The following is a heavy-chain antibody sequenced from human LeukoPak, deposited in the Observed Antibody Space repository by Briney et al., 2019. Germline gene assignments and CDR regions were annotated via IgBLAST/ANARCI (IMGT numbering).Heavy chain of an antibody. CDR2: IYYSGST. D-gene: IGHD6-13*01. CDR3: ARDGSSWYGWFDP. J-gene: IGHJ5*02. Sequence: SETLSLTCTVSGGSISSYYWSWIRQPPGKGLEWIGYIYYSGSTNYNPSLKSRVTISVDTSKNQFSLKLSSVTAADTAVYYCARDGSSWYGWFDPWGQGTLVTVSS. V-gene: IGHV4-59*01. CDR1: GGSISSYY.